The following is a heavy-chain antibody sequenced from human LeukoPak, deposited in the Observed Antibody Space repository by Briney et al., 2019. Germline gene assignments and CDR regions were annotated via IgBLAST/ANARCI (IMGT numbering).Heavy chain of an antibody. CDR2: IYYSGST. CDR3: ARSGYVWGSYRPNGGHYFDY. CDR1: GGSISSGGYY. Sequence: SQTLSLTCTVSGGSISSGGYYWSWIRQHPGKGLEWIGYIYYSGSTYYNPSLKSRVTISVDTSKNQFSLKLSSVTAADTAVYYCARSGYVWGSYRPNGGHYFDYRGQGTLVTVSS. J-gene: IGHJ4*02. D-gene: IGHD3-16*02. V-gene: IGHV4-31*03.